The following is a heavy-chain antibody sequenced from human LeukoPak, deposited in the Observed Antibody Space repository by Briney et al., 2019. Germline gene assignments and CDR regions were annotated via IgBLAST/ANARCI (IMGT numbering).Heavy chain of an antibody. J-gene: IGHJ5*02. CDR3: ARGGPPYYYDSSGYPREFDP. D-gene: IGHD3-22*01. CDR1: GASISSGGYD. Sequence: PSQTLSLTCTVSGASISSGGYDWSWIRQHPGKGLEGIGYIYYSGSTYYNPSLKSRVTISVDTSKNQFSLKLSSVTAADTAVYYCARGGPPYYYDSSGYPREFDPWGQGTLDTVSS. CDR2: IYYSGST. V-gene: IGHV4-31*03.